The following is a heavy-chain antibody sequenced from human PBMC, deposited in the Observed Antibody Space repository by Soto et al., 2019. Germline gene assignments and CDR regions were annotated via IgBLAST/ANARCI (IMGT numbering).Heavy chain of an antibody. CDR3: AKSDGAEENDAFDI. D-gene: IGHD3-16*01. Sequence: QVRLVQSGPEGRKPGASVKISCEASGYSFTGHYLHWVRQAPGHGLEWMGCINPNSGGTNYAQKFQDWISITRDKALSTVYMDLSSLRSEDTAMYYCAKSDGAEENDAFDIWGQGTMISVS. CDR1: GYSFTGHY. CDR2: INPNSGGT. V-gene: IGHV1-2*04. J-gene: IGHJ3*02.